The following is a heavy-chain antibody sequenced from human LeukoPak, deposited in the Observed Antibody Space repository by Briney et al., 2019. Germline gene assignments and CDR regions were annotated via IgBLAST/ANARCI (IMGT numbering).Heavy chain of an antibody. V-gene: IGHV4-30-2*01. D-gene: IGHD3-3*01. CDR2: IYHSGGT. CDR3: ARDTALRDGAFDC. CDR1: GVSISSGGYY. Sequence: PSETLSLTCTVSGVSISSGGYYWCWIRQPPGKGLEWIGYIYHSGGTYYNPSLKSRVTISVERSKTQFSLKLSCVPAADTAVYYCARDTALRDGAFDCWGQGTLVTVSS. J-gene: IGHJ4*02.